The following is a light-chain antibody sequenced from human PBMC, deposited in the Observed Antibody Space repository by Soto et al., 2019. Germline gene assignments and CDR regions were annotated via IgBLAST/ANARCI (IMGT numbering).Light chain of an antibody. CDR1: KNDIGVYDF. CDR3: KSYAGSNTYV. Sequence: QSVLTQPPSASVSPGQSVTISGTGTKNDIGVYDFVSWYQHHPGKAPRLIIYEVVQRPSGVPDRFSGSKSGNTASLTVSGLQAADEADYFCKSYAGSNTYVFGSGTKVTVL. J-gene: IGLJ1*01. CDR2: EVV. V-gene: IGLV2-8*01.